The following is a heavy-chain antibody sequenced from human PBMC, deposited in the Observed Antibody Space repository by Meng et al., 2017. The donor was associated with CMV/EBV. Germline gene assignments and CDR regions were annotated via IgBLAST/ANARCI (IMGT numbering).Heavy chain of an antibody. D-gene: IGHD2-21*02. J-gene: IGHJ4*02. V-gene: IGHV3-30-3*01. CDR3: SSNSALCCGGGNCYSENYFDF. CDR2: ISYDGSNK. CDR1: GFTFSSYA. Sequence: GGSLRLSCAASGFTFSSYAMHWVRQAPGKGLEWVAVISYDGSNKYYADSVKGRFTISRDNSKNTLYLQMNSLRAEDTAVYYCSSNSALCCGGGNCYSENYFDFWGQGTLVTVSS.